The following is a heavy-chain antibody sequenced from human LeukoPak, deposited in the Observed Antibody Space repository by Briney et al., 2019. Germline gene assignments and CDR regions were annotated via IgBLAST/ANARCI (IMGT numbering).Heavy chain of an antibody. Sequence: GGSLRLSCAASGFTFSRYWMHWVRQAPGKGLVWVSRINSDGSSTNYADSVKGRFTISRDNAKNTLYLQMNSLRVEDTAVYYCASSSGGFNWFDPWGQGTLVTVST. CDR1: GFTFSRYW. CDR3: ASSSGGFNWFDP. D-gene: IGHD3-22*01. J-gene: IGHJ5*02. CDR2: INSDGSST. V-gene: IGHV3-74*01.